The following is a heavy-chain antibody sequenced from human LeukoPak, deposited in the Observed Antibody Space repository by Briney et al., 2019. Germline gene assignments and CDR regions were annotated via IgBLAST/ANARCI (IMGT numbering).Heavy chain of an antibody. CDR2: IYHSGST. D-gene: IGHD1-26*01. Sequence: SQTLSLTCTVSGGSISSGGYYWSWIRQPPGKGLEWIGYIYHSGSTYYNPSLKSRVTISVDRSKNQFSLKLSSVTAADTAVYYCARGAGATTPNAFDIWGQGTMVTVSS. CDR3: ARGAGATTPNAFDI. V-gene: IGHV4-30-2*01. J-gene: IGHJ3*02. CDR1: GGSISSGGYY.